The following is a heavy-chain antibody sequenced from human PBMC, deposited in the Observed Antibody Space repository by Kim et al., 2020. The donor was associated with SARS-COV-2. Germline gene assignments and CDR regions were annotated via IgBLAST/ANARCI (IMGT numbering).Heavy chain of an antibody. J-gene: IGHJ1*01. CDR1: GFTFSSYA. D-gene: IGHD3-9*01. CDR3: AKDPNVLRYFDWLPRAEYFQH. CDR2: ISGSGGST. V-gene: IGHV3-23*01. Sequence: GGSLRLSCAASGFTFSSYAMSWVRQAPGKGLEWVSAISGSGGSTYYADSVKGRFTISRDNSKNTLYLQMNSLRAEDTAVYYCAKDPNVLRYFDWLPRAEYFQHWGQGTLVTVSS.